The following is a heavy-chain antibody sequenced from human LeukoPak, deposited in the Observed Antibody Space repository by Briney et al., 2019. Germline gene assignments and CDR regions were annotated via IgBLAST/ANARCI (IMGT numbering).Heavy chain of an antibody. CDR2: SDTDTGNP. J-gene: IGHJ4*02. Sequence: GSAVTVSRQASGYSFTCSARNWVGQAPAQGSEWIGWSDTDTGNPAYVQGFTGRLVFSMDTSVSSAYLQISNLKPEDTAVYYCARFIPTSDYWGQGTLVTVSS. CDR3: ARFIPTSDY. CDR1: GYSFTCSA. D-gene: IGHD3-16*01. V-gene: IGHV7-4-1*02.